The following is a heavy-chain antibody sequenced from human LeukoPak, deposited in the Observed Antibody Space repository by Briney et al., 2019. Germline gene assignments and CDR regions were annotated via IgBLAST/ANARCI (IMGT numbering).Heavy chain of an antibody. D-gene: IGHD3-3*01. CDR3: ARAGVGNDY. J-gene: IGHJ4*02. Sequence: GGSLRLSCAASGLTFSDHYMDWVRQAPGKGLEWVGRTRNKANSYTTEYAASVKGRFTISRDDSKNSLYLQMNSLKTEDTAVYYCARAGVGNDYWGQGTLVTVSS. CDR1: GLTFSDHY. CDR2: TRNKANSYTT. V-gene: IGHV3-72*01.